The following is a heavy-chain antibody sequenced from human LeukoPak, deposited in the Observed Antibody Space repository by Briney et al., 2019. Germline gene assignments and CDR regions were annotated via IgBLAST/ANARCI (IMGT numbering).Heavy chain of an antibody. J-gene: IGHJ6*02. CDR2: MNPNSGNT. D-gene: IGHD6-13*01. CDR1: GYTFTSYD. Sequence: ASVTVSFKASGYTFTSYDINWVRQATGQGLEWMGWMNPNSGNTGYAQKFQGRVTMTRNTSISTAYMELSSLRSEDTAVYYCARDSSSWYGMDVWGQGTTVTVSS. CDR3: ARDSSSWYGMDV. V-gene: IGHV1-8*01.